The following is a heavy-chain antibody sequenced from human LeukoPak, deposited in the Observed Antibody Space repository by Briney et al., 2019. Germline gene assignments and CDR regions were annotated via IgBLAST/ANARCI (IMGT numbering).Heavy chain of an antibody. Sequence: GSLXXXCAASGFTFSDYYMSWIRQAPGKGLEWVSYISSSGNSISYADSVKGRFTISRDNAKNSMYLQMNSLRAEDTAVYYCARALPVPRENSSWGQGTLVTVSS. V-gene: IGHV3-11*04. J-gene: IGHJ4*02. CDR3: ARALPVPRENSS. CDR1: GFTFSDYY. CDR2: ISSSGNSI. D-gene: IGHD2-2*01.